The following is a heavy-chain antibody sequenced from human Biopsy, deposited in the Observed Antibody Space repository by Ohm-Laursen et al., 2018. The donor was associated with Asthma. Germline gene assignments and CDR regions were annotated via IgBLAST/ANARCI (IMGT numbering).Heavy chain of an antibody. CDR2: IYHSGST. J-gene: IGHJ4*02. D-gene: IGHD5-24*01. Sequence: QTLSLTCAVSGGSISSGGYSWSWIRQPPGKGLEWIGYIYHSGSTYYNPSLKSRVTISVDRSKNQISLKLSSVTAADTAVYYCARVKDGYNFDYWGQGTLVTVSS. V-gene: IGHV4-30-2*01. CDR3: ARVKDGYNFDY. CDR1: GGSISSGGYS.